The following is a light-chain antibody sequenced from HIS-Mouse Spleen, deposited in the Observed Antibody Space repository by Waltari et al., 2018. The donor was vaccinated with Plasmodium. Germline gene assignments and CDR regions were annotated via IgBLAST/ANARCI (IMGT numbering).Light chain of an antibody. Sequence: SYELTQPPSVSVSPGQTARITCSGDALPTKYAYLYQQKSGQAPVLVSYEDSKRPSGIPERFSGSSSGTMATLTISGAQVEDEADYYCYSTDSSGNHRVFGGGTKLTVL. J-gene: IGLJ3*02. CDR2: EDS. CDR3: YSTDSSGNHRV. CDR1: ALPTKY. V-gene: IGLV3-10*01.